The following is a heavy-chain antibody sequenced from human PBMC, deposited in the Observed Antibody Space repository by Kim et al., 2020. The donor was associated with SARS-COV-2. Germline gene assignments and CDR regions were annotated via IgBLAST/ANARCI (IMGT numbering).Heavy chain of an antibody. V-gene: IGHV6-1*01. CDR3: ARTLVSVHYYGMDV. J-gene: IGHJ6*02. Sequence: AVSLKSRITINPDTSKNQFSLQLKSVTPEDTAVYYCARTLVSVHYYGMDVWGQGTTVTVS. D-gene: IGHD2-8*02.